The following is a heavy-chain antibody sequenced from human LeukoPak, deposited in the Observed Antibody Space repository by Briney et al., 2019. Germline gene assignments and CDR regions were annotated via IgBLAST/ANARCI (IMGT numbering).Heavy chain of an antibody. CDR1: GGSISSGGYY. J-gene: IGHJ4*02. CDR3: ARAYSSSWSYFDY. Sequence: SETLSLTCTVSGGSISSGGYYWSWIRQHPGKGLEWIGYIYYSGSTYYNPSLKSRVTISVDTSKNQFSLKLSSVTAADTAVYYCARAYSSSWSYFDYWGQGTLVTVSS. D-gene: IGHD6-13*01. V-gene: IGHV4-31*03. CDR2: IYYSGST.